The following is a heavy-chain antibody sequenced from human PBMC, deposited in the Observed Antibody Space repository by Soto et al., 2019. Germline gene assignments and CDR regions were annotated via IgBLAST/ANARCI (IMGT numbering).Heavy chain of an antibody. Sequence: PSHPVXRTWGISGYSVSANRGARNWIRQSPSRCVEWLGRTYYRSRWYNDYAVSVKRRITVTPDPSKNQFSLHLNPLTPEDPAVPYRARAFPYHARSDSYLDYWGPRALLKVSS. CDR1: GYSVSANRGA. CDR2: TYYRSRWYN. V-gene: IGHV6-1*01. CDR3: ARAFPYHARSDSYLDY. J-gene: IGHJ4*02. D-gene: IGHD6-19*01.